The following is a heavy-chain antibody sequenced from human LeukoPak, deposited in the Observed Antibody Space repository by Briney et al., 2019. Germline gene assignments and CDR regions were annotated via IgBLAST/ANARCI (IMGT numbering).Heavy chain of an antibody. D-gene: IGHD3-10*01. V-gene: IGHV4-39*02. CDR1: GGSIGSSSYY. Sequence: SETLSLTCTVSGGSIGSSSYYWGWIRQPPGKGLEWIGSIFRIGSTYYTASLKSRVSISVDTSKNHFVLNLTSVTAADTAVYFCARRVGFYGSGSLNYFDPWGQGILVSVSS. CDR3: ARRVGFYGSGSLNYFDP. J-gene: IGHJ5*01. CDR2: IFRIGST.